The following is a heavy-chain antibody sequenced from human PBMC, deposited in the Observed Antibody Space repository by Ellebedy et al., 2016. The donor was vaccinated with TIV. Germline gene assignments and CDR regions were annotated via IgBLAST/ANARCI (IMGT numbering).Heavy chain of an antibody. V-gene: IGHV3-48*02. CDR3: ARGVHYGLDV. CDR2: LSSGTGII. Sequence: GESLKISCGASGFSFSTYSMNWVRKAPGKGLEWVSHLSSGTGIITYADSVKGRFTMSRDSAKNSLYLQMHSLRDDDTAVYYCARGVHYGLDVWGQGTTVTVSS. J-gene: IGHJ6*02. CDR1: GFSFSTYS.